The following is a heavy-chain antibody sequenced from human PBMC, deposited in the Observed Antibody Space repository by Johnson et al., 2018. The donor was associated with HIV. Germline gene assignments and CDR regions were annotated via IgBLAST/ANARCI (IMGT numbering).Heavy chain of an antibody. CDR3: AKVTSEWHDSSGYRDAFDI. V-gene: IGHV3-30-3*01. CDR1: GFILSHHD. Sequence: QVQLVESGGGVVQPGRSLRFCCVVSGFILSHHDIDWVRQAPGKGMQWVAVGSSDGSNKHYADSVKGRITISRDNSKNTLYLPMNSLRAEDTAVYYCAKVTSEWHDSSGYRDAFDIWGQGTMVTVSS. J-gene: IGHJ3*02. D-gene: IGHD3-22*01. CDR2: GSSDGSNK.